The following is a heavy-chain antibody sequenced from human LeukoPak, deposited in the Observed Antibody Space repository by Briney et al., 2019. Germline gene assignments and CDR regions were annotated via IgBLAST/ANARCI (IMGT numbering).Heavy chain of an antibody. Sequence: PSETLSLTCAVYCGSFSGYYWSWIRQPPGKGLEWIGEINHSGSTNYNPSLKSRVTISVDTSKNQFSLKLSSVTAADTAVYYCARLSVIVVVPAAIMDHWFDPWGQGTLVTVSS. V-gene: IGHV4-34*01. D-gene: IGHD2-2*01. J-gene: IGHJ5*02. CDR1: CGSFSGYY. CDR3: ARLSVIVVVPAAIMDHWFDP. CDR2: INHSGST.